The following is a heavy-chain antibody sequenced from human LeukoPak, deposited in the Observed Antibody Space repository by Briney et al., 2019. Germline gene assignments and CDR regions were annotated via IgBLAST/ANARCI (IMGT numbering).Heavy chain of an antibody. V-gene: IGHV4-39*07. Sequence: SETVSLTCTVCGGSISSSSYYWGWIRQPPGRGVEWIGSIYYSGSTYYNPSLKSRVTISVDTSKNQFSLKLSSVTAADTAVYYCARETRNYYYYYMDVWGKGTTVTVSS. CDR3: ARETRNYYYYYMDV. J-gene: IGHJ6*03. CDR1: GGSISSSSYY. D-gene: IGHD1-1*01. CDR2: IYYSGST.